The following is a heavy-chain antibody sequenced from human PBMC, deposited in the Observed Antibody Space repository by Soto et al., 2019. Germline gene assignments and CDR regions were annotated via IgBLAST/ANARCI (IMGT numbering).Heavy chain of an antibody. Sequence: PSDTLSLTCTVSSGSFSSGDYYWSWIRQPPGKGLKWIGYIYYSGSTYYNPSLKSRVTISVDTSKNQFSLKLSSVTAADTAVYYCARQDSNLDYWGQGTLVTVS. V-gene: IGHV4-30-4*02. CDR1: SGSFSSGDYY. CDR2: IYYSGST. J-gene: IGHJ4*02. D-gene: IGHD4-4*01. CDR3: ARQDSNLDY.